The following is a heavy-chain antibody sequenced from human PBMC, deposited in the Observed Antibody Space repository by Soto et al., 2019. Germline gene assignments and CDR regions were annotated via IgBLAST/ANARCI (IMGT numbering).Heavy chain of an antibody. CDR1: GYNLTPYP. J-gene: IGHJ5*02. CDR2: ISSGSDII. V-gene: IGHV3-48*02. CDR3: AEGVIYRRGHFDP. Sequence: GSLRLSCAPGYNLTPYPVNWVRQAPGKGLEWVAYISSGSDIIYYADSVKGRFSISRDTAKNLVFLQMKSLREDDTAVYYCAEGVIYRRGHFDPWGQGTQVTVSS. D-gene: IGHD3-16*01.